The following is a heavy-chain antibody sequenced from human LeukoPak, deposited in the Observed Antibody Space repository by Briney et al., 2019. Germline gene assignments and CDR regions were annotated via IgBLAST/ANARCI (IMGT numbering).Heavy chain of an antibody. J-gene: IGHJ5*02. V-gene: IGHV1-18*04. CDR3: ARDLDGDSNS. CDR2: ISTYNGNT. CDR1: GYTFTSYA. Sequence: ASVMVSCKTSGYTFTSYAISWVRQAPGQGLEWMGWISTYNGNTNYAQKLQGRVTMTTDTSTSTAYLELRSLRSDDTAVYYCARDLDGDSNSWGQGTLVTVSS. D-gene: IGHD4-17*01.